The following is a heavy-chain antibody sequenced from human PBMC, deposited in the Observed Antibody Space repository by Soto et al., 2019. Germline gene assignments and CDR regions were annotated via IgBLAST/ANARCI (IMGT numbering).Heavy chain of an antibody. J-gene: IGHJ3*02. CDR1: GGTFSSYT. D-gene: IGHD3-16*01. CDR3: AASSGLRRGTLGAFDI. Sequence: SVKVSCKASGGTFSSYTISWVRQAPGQGLEWMGRIIPILGIANYAQKFQGRVTITADKSTSTAYMELSSLRSEDTAVYYCAASSGLRRGTLGAFDIWGQGTMVTVSS. CDR2: IIPILGIA. V-gene: IGHV1-69*02.